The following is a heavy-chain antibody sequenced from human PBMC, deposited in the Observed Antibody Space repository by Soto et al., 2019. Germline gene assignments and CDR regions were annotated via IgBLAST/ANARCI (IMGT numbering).Heavy chain of an antibody. V-gene: IGHV4-30-4*01. D-gene: IGHD5-18*01. CDR2: IYYTGST. Sequence: QVQLQESGPGLVKPSQTLSLTCTVSGGSISSSDQYWSWIRQPPGKGLEWMGYIYYTGSTYYNPSLKSRVTIPEDTSKNQCSLRLSSVTAADAAVYYCARSLRGYSYGPFDYWGHGPLVTVSS. CDR3: ARSLRGYSYGPFDY. CDR1: GGSISSSDQY. J-gene: IGHJ4*01.